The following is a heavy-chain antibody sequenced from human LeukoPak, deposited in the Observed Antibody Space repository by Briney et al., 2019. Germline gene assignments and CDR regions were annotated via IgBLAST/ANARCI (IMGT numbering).Heavy chain of an antibody. CDR1: GFTFSSYA. CDR2: ISGSGGST. Sequence: GGSLRLSCAASGFTFSSYAMSWVRQAPGKGLEWVSAISGSGGSTYYADSVKGRFTISRDNSKNTLYLQMNSLRAEDTAVYYCAKDHGSMIVVVITPFDYWGQGTLVTISS. CDR3: AKDHGSMIVVVITPFDY. D-gene: IGHD3-22*01. J-gene: IGHJ4*02. V-gene: IGHV3-23*01.